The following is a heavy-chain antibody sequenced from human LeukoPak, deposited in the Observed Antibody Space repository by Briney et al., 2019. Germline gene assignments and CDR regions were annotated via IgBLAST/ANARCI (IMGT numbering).Heavy chain of an antibody. D-gene: IGHD5-12*01. CDR1: GFTSTNYA. V-gene: IGHV3-23*01. J-gene: IGHJ4*02. Sequence: PGGSLRLSCVASGFTSTNYAMNWARQAPGKGLEWVSVLIGSSGSTDYAGSVKSRFTISRDNSKNTVFPQMNSLRAEDTAIYYCAKGAYDYIEIGYFDSWGQGTLVTVSS. CDR3: AKGAYDYIEIGYFDS. CDR2: LIGSSGST.